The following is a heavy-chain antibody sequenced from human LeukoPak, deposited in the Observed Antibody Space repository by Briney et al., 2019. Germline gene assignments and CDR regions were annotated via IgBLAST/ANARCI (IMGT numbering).Heavy chain of an antibody. CDR3: ARDSSGWAFDY. CDR1: GYSISSGYY. J-gene: IGHJ4*02. D-gene: IGHD6-19*01. V-gene: IGHV4-38-2*02. CDR2: IYHSGST. Sequence: SETLSLTCTVSGYSISSGYYWGWIRQPPGEGLEWIGSIYHSGSTYYSPSLKSRVTISVDTSKNQFSLKLSSVTAADTAVYYCARDSSGWAFDYWGQGTLVTVSS.